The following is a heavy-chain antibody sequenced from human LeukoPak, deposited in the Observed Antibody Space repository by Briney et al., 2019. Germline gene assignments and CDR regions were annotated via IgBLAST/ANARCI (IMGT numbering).Heavy chain of an antibody. D-gene: IGHD6-13*01. CDR2: ISYDGSNK. J-gene: IGHJ6*02. CDR1: GFTFSSYA. V-gene: IGHV3-30-3*01. CDR3: ARSSEKQQLVVSYGMDV. Sequence: PGGSLRLSCAASGFTFSSYAMHWVRQAPGKGLEWVAVISYDGSNKYYADSVKGRFTISRDNSKNTLYLQMNSLRAEDTAVYYCARSSEKQQLVVSYGMDVWGQGTTVTVSS.